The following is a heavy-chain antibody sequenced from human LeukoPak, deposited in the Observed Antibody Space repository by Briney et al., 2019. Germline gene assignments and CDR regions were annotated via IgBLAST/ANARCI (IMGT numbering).Heavy chain of an antibody. D-gene: IGHD1-26*01. J-gene: IGHJ2*01. CDR2: IFRSGST. CDR3: AKSGSNYLYWYFDL. Sequence: SETLSLTCTVSGYSISSGYYWGWIRQPPGKGLEWIGRIFRSGSTDYNPSLKSRVTISVDTSKNQFSLKLSSLTAADTAVYYCAKSGSNYLYWYFDLWGRGTLVTVSS. CDR1: GYSISSGYY. V-gene: IGHV4-38-2*02.